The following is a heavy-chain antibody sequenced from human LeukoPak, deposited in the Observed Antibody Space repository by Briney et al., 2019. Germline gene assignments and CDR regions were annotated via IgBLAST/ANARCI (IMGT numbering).Heavy chain of an antibody. Sequence: SETLSLTCPVSGGSISSYYWSWIRQPPGKGLEWIAYIYYSGSTNYNPSLKSRVTISVDTSKNQFSLKLSSVTPEDTAVYYCARDPPRGQLVRRGGAFDIWGQGTMVTVSS. J-gene: IGHJ3*02. V-gene: IGHV4-59*12. CDR2: IYYSGST. D-gene: IGHD6-13*01. CDR1: GGSISSYY. CDR3: ARDPPRGQLVRRGGAFDI.